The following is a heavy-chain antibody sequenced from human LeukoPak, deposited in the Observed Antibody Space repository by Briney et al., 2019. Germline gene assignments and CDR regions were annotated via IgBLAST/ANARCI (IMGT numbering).Heavy chain of an antibody. CDR3: AGDYDSSGYYSDYYYGMDV. CDR2: ISSSSSYI. V-gene: IGHV3-21*01. D-gene: IGHD3-22*01. CDR1: GFTFSSYS. Sequence: GGSLRLSCAASGFTFSSYSVNWVRQAPGKGLEWVSSISSSSSYIYYADSVKGRFTISRDNAKNSQYLQMNSLRAEDTAVYYCAGDYDSSGYYSDYYYGMDVWGQGTTVTVSS. J-gene: IGHJ6*02.